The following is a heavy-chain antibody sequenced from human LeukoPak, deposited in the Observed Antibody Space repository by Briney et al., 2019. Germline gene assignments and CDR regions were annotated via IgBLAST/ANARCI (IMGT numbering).Heavy chain of an antibody. Sequence: GGSLRLSCAASGFTFSNYAIHWVRQAPGKGLEFVSSISSNGINTYYGNSVKGRFTISRDNSKNTVYLQMGSLRAEDMAVYYCARTQQWLATGGWYWFDTWGQGTLVTVSS. J-gene: IGHJ5*02. CDR3: ARTQQWLATGGWYWFDT. CDR2: ISSNGINT. V-gene: IGHV3-64*01. D-gene: IGHD6-19*01. CDR1: GFTFSNYA.